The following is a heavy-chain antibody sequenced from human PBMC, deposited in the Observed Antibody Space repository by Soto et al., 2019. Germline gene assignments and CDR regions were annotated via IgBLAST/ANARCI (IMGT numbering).Heavy chain of an antibody. V-gene: IGHV1-69*04. CDR1: GGSFSSYT. CDR2: IIPILGIA. J-gene: IGHJ5*02. CDR3: ARELEDYGESFWFDP. Sequence: SVKVSCKASGGSFSSYTISWVRQAPGQGLEWMGRIIPILGIANYAQKFQGRVTITADKSTSTAYMELGSLRSEDTALYYCARELEDYGESFWFDPWGQGTLVTVSS. D-gene: IGHD4-17*01.